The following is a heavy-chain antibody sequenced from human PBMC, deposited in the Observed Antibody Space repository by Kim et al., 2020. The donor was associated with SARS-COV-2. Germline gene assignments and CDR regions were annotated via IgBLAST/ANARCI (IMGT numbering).Heavy chain of an antibody. CDR1: GFTFSSYA. Sequence: GGSLRLSCAASGFTFSSYAMSWVRQAPGKGLEWVSAISASGGSTYYADSVKGRFTISRDNSKNTLYLQMNSLRAEDTAVYYGAKEARQLAPVYYYYGMVVWGQGTTVTVSS. D-gene: IGHD6-6*01. CDR3: AKEARQLAPVYYYYGMVV. J-gene: IGHJ6*02. V-gene: IGHV3-23*01. CDR2: ISASGGST.